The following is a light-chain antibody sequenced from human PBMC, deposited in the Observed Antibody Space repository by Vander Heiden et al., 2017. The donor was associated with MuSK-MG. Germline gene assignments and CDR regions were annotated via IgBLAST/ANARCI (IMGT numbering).Light chain of an antibody. J-gene: IGKJ2*01. CDR1: QSINSW. CDR2: KAS. V-gene: IGKV1-5*03. Sequence: IQMTQSPSTLPASVGDRVTITCRASQSINSWLAWYQQKPGKAPKLLIYKASNLETGVPSRFSGSESGTEFTLTISSLQPDDFATYYCQQDDSFYTFGQGTKLEIK. CDR3: QQDDSFYT.